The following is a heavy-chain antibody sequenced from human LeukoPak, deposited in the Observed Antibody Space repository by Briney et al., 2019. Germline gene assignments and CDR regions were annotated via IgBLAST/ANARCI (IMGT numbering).Heavy chain of an antibody. CDR1: GGSISSSNW. J-gene: IGHJ4*02. Sequence: KTSETLSLTCAVSGGSISSSNWWSWVRQPPGKGLEWIGEIYHSGSTNYNPSLKSRVTISVDTSKNQFSLKLSSVTAADTAVYYCARVLRGAAASFDYWGQGTLVTVSS. D-gene: IGHD6-13*01. CDR2: IYHSGST. CDR3: ARVLRGAAASFDY. V-gene: IGHV4-4*02.